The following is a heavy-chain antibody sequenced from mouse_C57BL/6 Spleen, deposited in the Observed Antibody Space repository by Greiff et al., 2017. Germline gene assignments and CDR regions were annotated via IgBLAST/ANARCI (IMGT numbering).Heavy chain of an antibody. V-gene: IGHV14-4*01. Sequence: EVQLMESGAELVRPGASVKLSCTASGFNIKDYYMPWVKQRPEQGLEWIGWIDPENGDTEYASKFQGKATITADTSSNTAYLQLSSLTSEDTAVYYWAIYYGYDAVPYYVDYWGQGTTLTVSS. CDR2: IDPENGDT. CDR3: AIYYGYDAVPYYVDY. J-gene: IGHJ2*01. CDR1: GFNIKDYY. D-gene: IGHD2-2*01.